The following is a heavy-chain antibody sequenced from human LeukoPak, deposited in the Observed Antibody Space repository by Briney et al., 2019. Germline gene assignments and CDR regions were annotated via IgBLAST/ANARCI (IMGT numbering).Heavy chain of an antibody. V-gene: IGHV7-4-1*02. CDR2: INTNTGNP. CDR3: ARTPYYYGSGSYYYYYGMDV. Sequence: GASVKVSCKASGYTFTSYAMNWVRQAPGQGLEWMGWINTNTGNPTYAQGFTGRFVFSLDTSVSTAYLQISSLKAEDTAVYYCARTPYYYGSGSYYYYYGMDVWGQGTTVTVSS. D-gene: IGHD3-10*01. J-gene: IGHJ6*02. CDR1: GYTFTSYA.